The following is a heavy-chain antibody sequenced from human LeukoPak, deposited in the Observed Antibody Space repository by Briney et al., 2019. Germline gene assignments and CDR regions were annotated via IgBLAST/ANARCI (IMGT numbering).Heavy chain of an antibody. CDR3: TRRDEYSSSWYAAPPFDY. D-gene: IGHD6-13*01. J-gene: IGHJ4*02. V-gene: IGHV1-18*01. Sequence: ASVKVSCKASGYTFTSYGISWVRQAPGQGLEWMGWISAYNGNTNYAQKLQGRVTMTTDTSTSTAYMELRSLRSDDTAVYYCTRRDEYSSSWYAAPPFDYWGQGTLVTVSS. CDR1: GYTFTSYG. CDR2: ISAYNGNT.